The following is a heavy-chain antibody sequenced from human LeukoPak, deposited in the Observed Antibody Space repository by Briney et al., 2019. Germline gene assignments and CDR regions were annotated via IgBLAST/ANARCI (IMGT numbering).Heavy chain of an antibody. D-gene: IGHD2-2*01. V-gene: IGHV3-23*01. CDR2: ISASGSST. Sequence: PGGSLRLSCAASGFTFSSYAMSWVRQAPGKGLEWVSGISASGSSTYYADSVKGRFTISRDNSKNTLYLQMNSLRAEDTAVYYCAKDLCSSANYPKDNWGQGTLVTVSS. J-gene: IGHJ4*02. CDR3: AKDLCSSANYPKDN. CDR1: GFTFSSYA.